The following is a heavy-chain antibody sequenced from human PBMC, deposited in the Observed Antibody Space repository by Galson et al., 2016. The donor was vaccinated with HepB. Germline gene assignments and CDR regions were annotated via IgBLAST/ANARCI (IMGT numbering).Heavy chain of an antibody. CDR2: ISGDDDHT. V-gene: IGHV3-23*01. J-gene: IGHJ4*02. CDR1: GFTFSSSS. Sequence: SLRLSCAASGFTFSSSSMSWVRQAPGKGLEWVSAISGDDDHTYYTDSVKDRFTISKDNSKNTLYLLLGSLRAEDTAVYYCAKGGAYDSWGQGTLVTVSS. CDR3: AKGGAYDS.